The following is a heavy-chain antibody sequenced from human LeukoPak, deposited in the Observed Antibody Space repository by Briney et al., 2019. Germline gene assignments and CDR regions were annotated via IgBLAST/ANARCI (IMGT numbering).Heavy chain of an antibody. Sequence: PGGSLRLSCAASGFTFSSYEMNWVRQAPGKGLEWVSYISSSGSTIYYADSVKGRFTISRDNAKNSLYLQMNSLKTEDTAVYYCTTDPADYGDYVVDYWGQGTLVTVSS. CDR2: ISSSGSTI. J-gene: IGHJ4*02. CDR1: GFTFSSYE. D-gene: IGHD4-17*01. V-gene: IGHV3-48*03. CDR3: TTDPADYGDYVVDY.